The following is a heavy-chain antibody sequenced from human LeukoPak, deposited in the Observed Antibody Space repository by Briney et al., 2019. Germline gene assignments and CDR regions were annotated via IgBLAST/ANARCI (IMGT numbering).Heavy chain of an antibody. J-gene: IGHJ4*02. D-gene: IGHD3-10*01. CDR1: GFTFDDYG. V-gene: IGHV3-20*04. CDR3: ARAELGGPIDY. CDR2: INWNGGST. Sequence: GGSLRLSCAASGFTFDDYGMSWVRQAPGKGLEWGSGINWNGGSTGYADSVKGRFTISRDNPKNSLYLQMNSLRAEDTALYYCARAELGGPIDYWGQGTLVTVSS.